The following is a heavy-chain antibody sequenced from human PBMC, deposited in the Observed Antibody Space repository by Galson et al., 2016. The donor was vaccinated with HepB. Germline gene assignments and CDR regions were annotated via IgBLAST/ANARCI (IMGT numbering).Heavy chain of an antibody. CDR3: SRGPCGGSCYSYSNYYYFYGMDV. J-gene: IGHJ6*02. CDR2: INHSGST. Sequence: SETLSLTCVVYGGSFSDYYWSWIRQPPGKGLEWIGEINHSGSTHYNPSLKSRVTISVDTSKNQFSLKLSSVTAADTAVYYWSRGPCGGSCYSYSNYYYFYGMDVWGQGTTVTVSS. CDR1: GGSFSDYY. D-gene: IGHD2-15*01. V-gene: IGHV4-34*01.